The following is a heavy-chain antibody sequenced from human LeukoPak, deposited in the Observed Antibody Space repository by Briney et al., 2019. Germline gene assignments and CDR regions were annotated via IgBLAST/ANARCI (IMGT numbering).Heavy chain of an antibody. CDR2: IWYDGSNK. J-gene: IGHJ3*02. V-gene: IGHV3-33*01. CDR3: ARVIVATNTFDAFDI. CDR1: GFTFSSYG. D-gene: IGHD5-12*01. Sequence: PGGSLRLSCAASGFTFSSYGMHWVRQAPGKGLEWVAVIWYDGSNKYYADSVKGRFTISRDNSKNTLYLQMNSLRAEDTAVYYCARVIVATNTFDAFDIWGQGTMVTVSS.